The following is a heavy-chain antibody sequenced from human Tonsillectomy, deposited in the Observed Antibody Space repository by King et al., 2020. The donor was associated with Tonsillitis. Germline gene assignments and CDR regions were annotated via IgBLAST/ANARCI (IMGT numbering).Heavy chain of an antibody. D-gene: IGHD1-26*01. Sequence: LQLQESGPGLVKPSETLSLTCTVSGGSISSSSYYWGWIRQPPGKGLEWIGSIYYSGSTYYNPSLKSRVTISVDTSKNQFSLTLSSVTAADTAVYYCAKGAYSGSYPFDYWGQGTLVTVSS. CDR2: IYYSGST. CDR3: AKGAYSGSYPFDY. J-gene: IGHJ4*02. CDR1: GGSISSSSYY. V-gene: IGHV4-39*01.